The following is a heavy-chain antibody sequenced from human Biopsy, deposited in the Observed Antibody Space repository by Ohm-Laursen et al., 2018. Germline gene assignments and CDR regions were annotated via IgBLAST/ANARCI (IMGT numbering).Heavy chain of an antibody. Sequence: SLRLFCTSSGFSFSYNHMRWICQAPGRGLGRVSYISGGGTIYYGDSTTGRVPISRDNAKNSLYLKMHSLRAEDTAVYYCARDTRWSPYSMDVWGQGTTVTVSS. CDR1: GFSFSYNH. CDR2: ISGGGTI. J-gene: IGHJ6*02. CDR3: ARDTRWSPYSMDV. V-gene: IGHV3-11*01. D-gene: IGHD4-23*01.